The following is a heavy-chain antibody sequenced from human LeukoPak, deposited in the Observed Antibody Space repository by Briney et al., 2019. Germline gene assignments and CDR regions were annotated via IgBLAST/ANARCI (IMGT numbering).Heavy chain of an antibody. J-gene: IGHJ4*02. V-gene: IGHV4-59*01. CDR3: ARGLAAAGTSYFDY. Sequence: SETLSLTCTVSGGSINSYYWSWIRQPPGKGLEWIGYIYYSGSTNYNPSLKSRVTISVDTSKNQFSLKLSSVTAADTAVYYCARGLAAAGTSYFDYWGQGTLVTVSS. CDR2: IYYSGST. CDR1: GGSINSYY. D-gene: IGHD6-13*01.